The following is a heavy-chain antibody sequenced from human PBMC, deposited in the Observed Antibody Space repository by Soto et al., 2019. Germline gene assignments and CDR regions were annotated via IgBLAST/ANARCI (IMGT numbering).Heavy chain of an antibody. J-gene: IGHJ6*02. Sequence: GGSLRLSCAASGFTFSSYGMHWVRQAPGKGLEWVAVISYDGSNKYYADSVKGRFTISRDNSKNTLYLQMNSLRAEDTAVYYCAKDLVDGDYPYYYYYGMDVWGQGTTVTVSS. D-gene: IGHD4-17*01. CDR2: ISYDGSNK. CDR3: AKDLVDGDYPYYYYYGMDV. CDR1: GFTFSSYG. V-gene: IGHV3-30*18.